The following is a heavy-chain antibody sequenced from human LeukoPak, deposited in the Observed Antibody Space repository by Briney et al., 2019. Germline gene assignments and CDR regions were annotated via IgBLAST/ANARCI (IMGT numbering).Heavy chain of an antibody. Sequence: AASVKFSCKASGYTFTGYYMHWVRQAPGQGLEWMGWISGYNGNTHYAQKVQGRVTMTTDTSTSTAYMELRSLRAEDTAVYYCGLGYCRGGSCYQIDYWGQGTLVTVSS. D-gene: IGHD2-15*01. J-gene: IGHJ4*02. CDR2: ISGYNGNT. CDR3: GLGYCRGGSCYQIDY. CDR1: GYTFTGYY. V-gene: IGHV1-18*04.